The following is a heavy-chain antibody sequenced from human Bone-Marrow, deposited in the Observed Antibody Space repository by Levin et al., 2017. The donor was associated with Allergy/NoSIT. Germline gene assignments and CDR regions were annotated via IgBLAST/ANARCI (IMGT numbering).Heavy chain of an antibody. Sequence: LSLTCAASGFTSDFTSSDSWMHWVRQAPGKGLVWVSHIHSDGTNTTYADSVKGRFTISRDNAKNTLYLQMSSLRAEDTAIYYCATGVIRGQGTLVTVSS. CDR3: ATGVI. CDR1: GFTSDFTSSDSW. V-gene: IGHV3-74*01. CDR2: IHSDGTNT. D-gene: IGHD3-22*01. J-gene: IGHJ4*02.